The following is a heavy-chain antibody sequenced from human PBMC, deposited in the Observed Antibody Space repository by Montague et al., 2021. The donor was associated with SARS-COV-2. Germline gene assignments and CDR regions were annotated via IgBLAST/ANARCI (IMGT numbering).Heavy chain of an antibody. J-gene: IGHJ3*01. CDR1: DGSITSYY. CDR3: ARYGPTEARNAFHV. Sequence: SETLSLTCTVSDGSITSYYWSWVRQPPEKEMEWIGYVFYTGAAVYSPSLVGRVTMSVDTPKSQVSLRLNSVTAADTAVYYCARYGPTEARNAFHVWGQGTMVTVSS. CDR2: VFYTGAA. D-gene: IGHD4-17*01. V-gene: IGHV4-59*08.